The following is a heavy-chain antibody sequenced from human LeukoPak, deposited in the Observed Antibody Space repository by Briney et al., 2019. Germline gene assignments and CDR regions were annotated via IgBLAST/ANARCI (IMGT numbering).Heavy chain of an antibody. V-gene: IGHV1-2*02. Sequence: ASVKVSCKASGYTFTGYYMHWVRQAPGQGLEWMGWINPNSGGTNYAQKFQGRVTMTRDTSISTAYMELSRLRSDVTAVYYCARVNTGGGYFDYWGQGTLVTVSS. CDR1: GYTFTGYY. CDR3: ARVNTGGGYFDY. D-gene: IGHD7-27*01. J-gene: IGHJ4*02. CDR2: INPNSGGT.